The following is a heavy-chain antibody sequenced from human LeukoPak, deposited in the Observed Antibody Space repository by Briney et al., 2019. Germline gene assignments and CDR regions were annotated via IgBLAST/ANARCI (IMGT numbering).Heavy chain of an antibody. CDR3: ARGLLGYSGLFRD. CDR1: GFFLSANA. V-gene: IGHV3-66*01. Sequence: GGSLRLSCVVSGFFLSANAVSWVRQAPGKGLEWVSITYSDGRTVYADSVKDRFTISRDNSHNTMYLQMKNMRSEDTAIYFCARGLLGYSGLFRDWGQGTLITVSS. CDR2: TYSDGRT. J-gene: IGHJ4*02. D-gene: IGHD6-19*01.